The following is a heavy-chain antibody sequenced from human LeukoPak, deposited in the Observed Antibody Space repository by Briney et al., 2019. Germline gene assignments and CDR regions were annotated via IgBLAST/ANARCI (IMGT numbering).Heavy chain of an antibody. CDR3: ARVAAAGRMDFDY. V-gene: IGHV4-31*03. J-gene: IGHJ4*02. D-gene: IGHD6-13*01. CDR2: IFSSGKT. CDR1: GASISDSDFL. Sequence: PSETLSLTCTVSGASISDSDFLWAWVRQHPGKGLEWIGHIFSSGKTYYNPSLESRVTMSVDTSKNQFSLRLNSATAADTAVYYCARVAAAGRMDFDYWGQGTLVTVSS.